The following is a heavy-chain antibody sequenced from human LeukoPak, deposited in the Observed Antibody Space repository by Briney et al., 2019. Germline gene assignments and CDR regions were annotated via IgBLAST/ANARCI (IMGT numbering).Heavy chain of an antibody. CDR1: GFTFSRCA. D-gene: IGHD4-17*01. CDR3: ARQPNYGDYVDS. CDR2: ISGSGGST. Sequence: PGGSLRLSCAASGFTFSRCAMSWVRQAPGKGLEWVSGISGSGGSTSYADSVKGRFTISRDNSKNSLYLQMNSLRAEDTAVFYCARQPNYGDYVDSWGQGTLVTVSS. V-gene: IGHV3-23*01. J-gene: IGHJ4*02.